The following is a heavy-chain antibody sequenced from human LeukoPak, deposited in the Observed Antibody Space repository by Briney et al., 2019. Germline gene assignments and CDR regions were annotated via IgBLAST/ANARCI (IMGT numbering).Heavy chain of an antibody. V-gene: IGHV5-51*01. CDR2: IYPGHSDT. CDR3: ARRIQGYLDY. CDR1: GYSIVTYG. J-gene: IGHJ4*02. Sequence: GESLKISCQTSGYSIVTYGIVWVRQMPGKGLEWVGLIYPGHSDTTYSPSFQGQVTISADKSTDTAYLHWNSLKASDTATYFCARRIQGYLDYWGLGTLVTVSS.